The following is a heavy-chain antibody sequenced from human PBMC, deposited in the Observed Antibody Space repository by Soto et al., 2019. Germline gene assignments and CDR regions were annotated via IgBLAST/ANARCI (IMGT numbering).Heavy chain of an antibody. D-gene: IGHD2-15*01. Sequence: ASVKVSCKASEYTFTSYYMHWVRQAPGQGLEWMGIINPSGGSTSYAQQFQGRVTMTRDTSTSTVYMELSSLRSEDTAVYYCARVSVGGCSGGSCYSGDAFDIWGQGTMVTVSS. V-gene: IGHV1-46*03. CDR3: ARVSVGGCSGGSCYSGDAFDI. CDR1: EYTFTSYY. CDR2: INPSGGST. J-gene: IGHJ3*02.